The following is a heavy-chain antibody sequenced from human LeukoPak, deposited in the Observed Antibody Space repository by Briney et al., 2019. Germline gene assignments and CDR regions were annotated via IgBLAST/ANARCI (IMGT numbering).Heavy chain of an antibody. CDR1: GYTFSNND. CDR2: INTNTGNP. Sequence: VASVKVSCKASGYTFSNNDINWVRQATGQGLEWMGWINTNTGNPTYAQGFTGRFVFSLDTSVSTAYLQISSLKAEDTAMYYCAKLSGYPDYYFDYWGQGTLVTVSS. J-gene: IGHJ4*02. CDR3: AKLSGYPDYYFDY. V-gene: IGHV7-4-1*02. D-gene: IGHD3-22*01.